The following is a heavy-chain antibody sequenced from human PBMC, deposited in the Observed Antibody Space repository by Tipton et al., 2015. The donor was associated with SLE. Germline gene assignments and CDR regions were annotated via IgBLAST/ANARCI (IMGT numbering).Heavy chain of an antibody. Sequence: TLSLTCTVSGGSISSYYWSWIRQPPGKGLEWIGYIYYSGSTYYNPSLKSRVTISVDRSKNQFSLKLSSVTAADTAVYYCARAPSRDWDLYYFDYWGQGTLVTVSS. J-gene: IGHJ4*02. CDR1: GGSISSYY. V-gene: IGHV4-59*12. CDR3: ARAPSRDWDLYYFDY. CDR2: IYYSGST. D-gene: IGHD3/OR15-3a*01.